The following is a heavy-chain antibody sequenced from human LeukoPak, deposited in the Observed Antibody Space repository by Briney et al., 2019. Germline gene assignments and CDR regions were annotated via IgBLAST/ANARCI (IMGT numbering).Heavy chain of an antibody. CDR3: ASGYDGGADY. D-gene: IGHD5-12*01. CDR2: IYSGGST. J-gene: IGHJ4*02. CDR1: GFTFSTYS. V-gene: IGHV3-53*01. Sequence: GGSLRLSCAASGFTFSTYSMNWVRQAPGKGLEWVSVIYSGGSTYYADSVKGRFTISRDNSKNTLYLQMNSLRAEDTAVYYCASGYDGGADYWGQGTLVTVSS.